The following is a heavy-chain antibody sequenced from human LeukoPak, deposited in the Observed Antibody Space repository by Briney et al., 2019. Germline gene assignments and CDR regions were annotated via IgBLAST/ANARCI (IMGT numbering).Heavy chain of an antibody. Sequence: ASVKVSCKASGYTFTSHDINWVRQATGQGLEWMGWMSPNSGDTGYAQKFQGRVTMTSDSSTSTAYMELSSLRSEDTAIYYCVRTPPNWGFDYWGQGTLVTVSS. J-gene: IGHJ4*02. CDR2: MSPNSGDT. D-gene: IGHD7-27*01. V-gene: IGHV1-8*01. CDR1: GYTFTSHD. CDR3: VRTPPNWGFDY.